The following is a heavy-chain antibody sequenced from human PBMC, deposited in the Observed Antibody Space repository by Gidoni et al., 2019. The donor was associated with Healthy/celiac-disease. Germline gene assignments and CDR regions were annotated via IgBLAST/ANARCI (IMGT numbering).Heavy chain of an antibody. CDR2: ISGSGAGT. J-gene: IGHJ4*02. CDR1: GFTFRNYA. D-gene: IGHD6-19*01. CDR3: AGSLDSRGWYNFDY. V-gene: IGHV3-23*01. Sequence: EVQLLESGGGLVQPGGSLRLACAASGFTFRNYAMSWVRQAPGKGLEWVSVISGSGAGTNYADSVKGRFTVSRDKSKNTLYLQMSTLRAEDTAVYYCAGSLDSRGWYNFDYWGQGTLVTVSS.